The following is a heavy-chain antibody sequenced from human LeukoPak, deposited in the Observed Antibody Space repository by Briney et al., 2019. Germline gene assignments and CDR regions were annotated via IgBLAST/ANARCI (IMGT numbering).Heavy chain of an antibody. J-gene: IGHJ6*04. CDR3: ARVRYSGYDFYYYYGMDV. V-gene: IGHV6-1*01. CDR1: GDSVSSNSAA. D-gene: IGHD5-12*01. CDR2: TYYRSKWYN. Sequence: SQTLSLTCAIPGDSVSSNSAAWNWIRQSPSRGLEWLGRTYYRSKWYNDYAVSVKSRITINPDTSKNQFPLQLNSVTPEDTAVYYCARVRYSGYDFYYYYGMDVWGKGTTVTVSS.